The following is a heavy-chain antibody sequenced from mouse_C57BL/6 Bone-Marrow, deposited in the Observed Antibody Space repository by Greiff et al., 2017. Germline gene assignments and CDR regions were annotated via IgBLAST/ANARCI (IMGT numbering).Heavy chain of an antibody. D-gene: IGHD1-1*01. J-gene: IGHJ2*01. Sequence: QVQLKESGAELARPGASVKLSCKASGYTFTSYGISWVKQRTGQGLEWIGEIYPRSGNTYYNEKFKGKATLTADKSSSTAYMELRSLTSEDSAVYFCARGDYSYFDYWGQGTTLTVSS. CDR2: IYPRSGNT. CDR1: GYTFTSYG. CDR3: ARGDYSYFDY. V-gene: IGHV1-81*01.